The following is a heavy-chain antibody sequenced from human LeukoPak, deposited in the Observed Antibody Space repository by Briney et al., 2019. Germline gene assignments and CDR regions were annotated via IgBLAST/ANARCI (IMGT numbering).Heavy chain of an antibody. Sequence: SVKVSCKASGGTFSSYAISWVRQAPGQGLEWMGGIIPIFGTANYAQKFQGRVTITTDESTSTAYMELSSLRSEGTAVYYCASRIAAAGMLAPFDYWGQGTLVTVSS. J-gene: IGHJ4*02. CDR3: ASRIAAAGMLAPFDY. CDR2: IIPIFGTA. D-gene: IGHD6-13*01. CDR1: GGTFSSYA. V-gene: IGHV1-69*05.